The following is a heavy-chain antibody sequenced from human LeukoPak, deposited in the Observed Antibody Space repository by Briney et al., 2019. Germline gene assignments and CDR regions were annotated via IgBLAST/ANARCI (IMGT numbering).Heavy chain of an antibody. CDR1: GGSISSYY. Sequence: PSETLSLTCTVSGGSISSYYWSWIRQPPGKGLEWIGYIYHSGSTNYNPSLKSRVTISVDTSKNQFSLKLSSVTAADTAVYYCARGLYSSSWYDYWGQGTLVTVSS. CDR3: ARGLYSSSWYDY. V-gene: IGHV4-59*01. J-gene: IGHJ4*02. D-gene: IGHD6-13*01. CDR2: IYHSGST.